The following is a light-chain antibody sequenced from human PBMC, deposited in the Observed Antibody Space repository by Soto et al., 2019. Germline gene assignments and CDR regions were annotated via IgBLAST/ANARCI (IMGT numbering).Light chain of an antibody. Sequence: QSVLTQPASVSGSPGQSITISCTGTSSDVAVYNYVSWYRQHPGKAPKLMIYEVSNRPSGGSNRFSGSKSGNTASLTISGLQAEDEADYYCCSYTTGSTYFFGTGTKV. J-gene: IGLJ1*01. V-gene: IGLV2-14*01. CDR2: EVS. CDR1: SSDVAVYNY. CDR3: CSYTTGSTYF.